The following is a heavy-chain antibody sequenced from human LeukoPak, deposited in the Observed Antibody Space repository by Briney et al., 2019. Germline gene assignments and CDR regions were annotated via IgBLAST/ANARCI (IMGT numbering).Heavy chain of an antibody. V-gene: IGHV1-46*01. D-gene: IGHD4-23*01. Sequence: SVNLSCKPSGYTFTSYYMHWVRQAPGQGLEWMGIINPSGGSTSYAQKFQGRVTMTRDTSTSTVYMELSSLRSEDTAVYYCARGGNSDFDYWGQGTLVTVSS. J-gene: IGHJ4*02. CDR2: INPSGGST. CDR1: GYTFTSYY. CDR3: ARGGNSDFDY.